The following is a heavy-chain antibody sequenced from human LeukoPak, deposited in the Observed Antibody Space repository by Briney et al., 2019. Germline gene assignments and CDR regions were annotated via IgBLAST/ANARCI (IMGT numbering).Heavy chain of an antibody. D-gene: IGHD4-17*01. CDR2: IYSGGST. CDR3: ARGPPDYGYYFDY. V-gene: IGHV3-66*02. J-gene: IGHJ4*02. Sequence: GGSLRLSCAASGFTVSSNYMSWVRQAPGKGLEWVSVIYSGGSTYYADSVKGRFTISRDNSKNTLYLQMSSLRAEDTAVYYCARGPPDYGYYFDYWGQGTLVTVSS. CDR1: GFTVSSNY.